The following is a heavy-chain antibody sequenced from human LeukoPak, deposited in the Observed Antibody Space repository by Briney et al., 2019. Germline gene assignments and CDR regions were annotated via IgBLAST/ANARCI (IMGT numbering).Heavy chain of an antibody. CDR2: ISSSSSYI. Sequence: GGSLRLSCTASGFTFRSYSMNWVRQAPGKGLEWVSSISSSSSYIYYADSVKGRFTISRDNAKNSLYLQMNSLRAEDTAVYYCARSGDYLGDYYYYYYMDVWGKGTTVTVSS. D-gene: IGHD4-17*01. CDR3: ARSGDYLGDYYYYYYMDV. J-gene: IGHJ6*03. V-gene: IGHV3-21*01. CDR1: GFTFRSYS.